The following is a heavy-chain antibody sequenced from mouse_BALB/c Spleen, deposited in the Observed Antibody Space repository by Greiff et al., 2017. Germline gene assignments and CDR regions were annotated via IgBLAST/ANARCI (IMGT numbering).Heavy chain of an antibody. D-gene: IGHD2-4*01. CDR1: GFTFSSYW. CDR2: IRLKSDNYAT. CDR3: TGLRRGYYYAMDY. Sequence: EVKLMESGGGLVQPGGSMKLSCVASGFTFSSYWMSWVRQSPEKGLEWVAEIRLKSDNYATHYAESVKGKFTISRDDSKSRLYLQMNSLRAEDTGIYYCTGLRRGYYYAMDYWGQGTSVTVSS. V-gene: IGHV6-6*02. J-gene: IGHJ4*01.